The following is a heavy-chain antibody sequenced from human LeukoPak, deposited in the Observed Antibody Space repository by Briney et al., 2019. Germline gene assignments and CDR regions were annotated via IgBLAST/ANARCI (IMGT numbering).Heavy chain of an antibody. J-gene: IGHJ6*03. CDR2: INQSGNT. CDR1: GGSLSGNY. Sequence: SETLSLTCAVYGGSLSGNYWSWIRQPPGKGLEWIGEINQSGNTKYNPSLKSRVTTSVDTSKNQFSLKLTSVTAADTAVYYCARAGPYSSSWSITHYSYYYMDVWGKGTTVTVSS. CDR3: ARAGPYSSSWSITHYSYYYMDV. D-gene: IGHD6-13*01. V-gene: IGHV4-34*01.